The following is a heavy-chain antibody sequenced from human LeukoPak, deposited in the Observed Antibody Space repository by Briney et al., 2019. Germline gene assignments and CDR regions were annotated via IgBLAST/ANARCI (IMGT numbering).Heavy chain of an antibody. CDR3: ATKEGTRSDFDY. CDR1: GFTFSSYS. Sequence: GGSLRLSCAASGFTFSSYSMNWVRQAPGKGLEWVSYISSSGSPVYYPDSVKGRFSISRDNAKNSLYLQMNSLRVEDTAVYYCATKEGTRSDFDYWGQGILVTVSS. D-gene: IGHD1-14*01. J-gene: IGHJ4*02. CDR2: ISSSGSPV. V-gene: IGHV3-48*04.